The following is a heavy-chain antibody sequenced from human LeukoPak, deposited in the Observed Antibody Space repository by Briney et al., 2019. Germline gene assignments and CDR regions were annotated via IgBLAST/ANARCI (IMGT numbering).Heavy chain of an antibody. D-gene: IGHD6-13*01. CDR2: ISSSSSYI. CDR1: GFTFSSYS. CDR3: ARVGAAAGTGFDY. J-gene: IGHJ4*02. Sequence: PGGSLRLSCAASGFTFSSYSMNWVRQAPGKGLECVSSISSSSSYIYYADSVKGRFTISRDNAKNSLYLQMNSLRAEDTAVYYCARVGAAAGTGFDYWGQGTLVTVSS. V-gene: IGHV3-21*01.